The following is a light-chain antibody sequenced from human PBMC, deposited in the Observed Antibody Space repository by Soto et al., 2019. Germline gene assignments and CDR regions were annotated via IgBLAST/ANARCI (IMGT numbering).Light chain of an antibody. CDR3: QQRSNWPPLT. J-gene: IGKJ4*01. CDR1: QSVSSY. V-gene: IGKV3-11*01. CDR2: DAS. Sequence: EIVLTQSPATLSLSPGERATLSCRASQSVSSYLAWYQQKPGQAPRLLIYDASNRATGIPARFSGSGSGTDFTLAIRSLVPNAFAVYYGQQRSNWPPLTFGGGTKVEIK.